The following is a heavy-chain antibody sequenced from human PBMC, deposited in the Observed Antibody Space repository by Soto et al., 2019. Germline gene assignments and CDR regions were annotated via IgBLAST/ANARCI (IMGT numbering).Heavy chain of an antibody. D-gene: IGHD3-22*01. CDR3: TGAYYDISGYSLDP. CDR1: GTSISSGY. J-gene: IGHJ5*02. Sequence: PAETLSLTCSSSGTSISSGYWSLLRQPPGKGLKRIRYIYYGGSINYNPSLKSRDIISVDTAKNQFSLRLSSVTAADTAVYYCTGAYYDISGYSLDPWGQGTSVTVSS. V-gene: IGHV4-59*13. CDR2: IYYGGSI.